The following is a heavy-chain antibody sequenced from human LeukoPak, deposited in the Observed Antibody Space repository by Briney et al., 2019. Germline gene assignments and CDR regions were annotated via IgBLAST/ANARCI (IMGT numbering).Heavy chain of an antibody. D-gene: IGHD6-19*01. J-gene: IGHJ4*02. CDR3: AKARLSTGWAYNDY. CDR1: GFTFSQYW. Sequence: GSLRLSCAASGFTFSQYWMSWVRQAPGKGLEWASAIVGSGGATFYADSVKGRFTISRDNSKNTVFLQMNSLRAEDTAVYYCAKARLSTGWAYNDYWGPGTLVTVSS. V-gene: IGHV3-23*01. CDR2: IVGSGGAT.